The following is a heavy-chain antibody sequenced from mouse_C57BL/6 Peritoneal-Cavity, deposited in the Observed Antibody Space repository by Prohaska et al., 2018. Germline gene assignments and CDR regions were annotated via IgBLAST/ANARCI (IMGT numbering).Heavy chain of an antibody. CDR3: AGDSNGYWYFDV. Sequence: QMQLQESGPGLVKPSQSLFLTCSITGFPITSGYYWIWIRQSPGKPLEWMGYINHSGETFYNPSLQSPISITRETSKNQLFLQLNSVTTEDTAMYYCAGDSNGYWYFDVWGTGTTVTVSS. CDR1: GFPITSGYY. V-gene: IGHV12-3*01. CDR2: INHSGET. J-gene: IGHJ1*03. D-gene: IGHD1-1*02.